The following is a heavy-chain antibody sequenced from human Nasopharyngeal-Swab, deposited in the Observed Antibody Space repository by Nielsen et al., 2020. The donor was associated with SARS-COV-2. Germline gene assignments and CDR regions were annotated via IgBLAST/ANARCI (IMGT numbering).Heavy chain of an antibody. CDR2: INPSGGST. Sequence: WARQAPGQGLEWMGIINPSGGSTSYAQKFQGRVTMTRDTSTSTVYLELSSLRSDDTAVYYCARVGVGYSGYDSVDYWGQGTPVTVSS. CDR3: ARVGVGYSGYDSVDY. D-gene: IGHD5-12*01. J-gene: IGHJ4*02. V-gene: IGHV1-46*01.